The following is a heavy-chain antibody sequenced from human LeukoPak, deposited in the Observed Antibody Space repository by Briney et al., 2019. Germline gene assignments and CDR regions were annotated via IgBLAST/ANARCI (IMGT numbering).Heavy chain of an antibody. Sequence: ASVKVSCKASGYTSTSYYMNWVRQAPGQGLEWMGIINPSGGSTNYAQKFQGRVTMTRDMSTSTVYMELSSLRSEDTAVYYCATEGNYNWFDSWGQGTLVTVSS. CDR3: ATEGNYNWFDS. J-gene: IGHJ5*01. V-gene: IGHV1-46*01. CDR1: GYTSTSYY. D-gene: IGHD1-1*01. CDR2: INPSGGST.